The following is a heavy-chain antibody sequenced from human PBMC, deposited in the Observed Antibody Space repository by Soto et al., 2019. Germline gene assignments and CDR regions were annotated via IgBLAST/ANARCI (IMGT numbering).Heavy chain of an antibody. D-gene: IGHD6-19*01. CDR3: AREGIAVAGHYYYYGMDV. V-gene: IGHV1-18*01. J-gene: IGHJ6*02. CDR2: ISAYNGNT. Sequence: GFSVKVYCKTSGYTFTRYGISWGRQAPGQGLEWMGWISAYNGNTNYAQKLQGRVTMTTDTSTSTAYMELRSLRSDDTAVYYCAREGIAVAGHYYYYGMDVWGQGTTVTVSS. CDR1: GYTFTRYG.